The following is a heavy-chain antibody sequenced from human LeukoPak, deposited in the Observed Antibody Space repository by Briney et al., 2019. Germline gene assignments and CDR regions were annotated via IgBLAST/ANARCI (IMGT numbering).Heavy chain of an antibody. Sequence: PGGSPRLSCAASGFTFSNAWMSWVRQAPGKGLEWVGHIKSKTDSGTTDYAAPVKDRFSISRDDSKNTLYLQMNSLKIEDTAVYYCTIAVVGVTVWFDPWGQGTLVTVSS. CDR3: TIAVVGVTVWFDP. CDR2: IKSKTDSGTT. J-gene: IGHJ5*02. CDR1: GFTFSNAW. V-gene: IGHV3-15*01. D-gene: IGHD3-16*01.